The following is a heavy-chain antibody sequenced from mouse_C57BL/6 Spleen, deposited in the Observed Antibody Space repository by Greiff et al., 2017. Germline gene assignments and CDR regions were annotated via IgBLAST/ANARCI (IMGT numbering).Heavy chain of an antibody. CDR1: GYTFTSYG. Sequence: VKLMESGAELARPGASVKLSCKASGYTFTSYGISWVKQRTGQGLEWIGEIYPRSGNTYYNEKFKGKATLTADKSSSTAYMELRSLTSEDSAVYFCARGGDYDVRCYFDYWGQGTTLTVSS. CDR2: IYPRSGNT. V-gene: IGHV1-81*01. J-gene: IGHJ2*01. D-gene: IGHD2-4*01. CDR3: ARGGDYDVRCYFDY.